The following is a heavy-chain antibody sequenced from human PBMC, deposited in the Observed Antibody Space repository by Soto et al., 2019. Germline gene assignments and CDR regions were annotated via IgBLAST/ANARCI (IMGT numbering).Heavy chain of an antibody. D-gene: IGHD3-16*02. Sequence: SVKVSCKASGGTFSSYAISWVRQAPGQGLEWMGGIIPIFGTANYAQKFQGRVTITADVSTSTAYMELSSLRSEDTAVYYCAAVIVGPVSNALDIWGQGTMVTVS. CDR1: GGTFSSYA. CDR3: AAVIVGPVSNALDI. CDR2: IIPIFGTA. J-gene: IGHJ3*02. V-gene: IGHV1-69*13.